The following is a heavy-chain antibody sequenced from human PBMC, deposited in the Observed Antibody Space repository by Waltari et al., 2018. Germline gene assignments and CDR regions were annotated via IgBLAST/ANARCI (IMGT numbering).Heavy chain of an antibody. D-gene: IGHD6-13*01. CDR1: GYTFTSYY. CDR2: INPSGGST. V-gene: IGHV1-46*01. J-gene: IGHJ1*01. Sequence: QVQLVQSGAEVKKPGASVKVSCKASGYTFTSYYMHWVRQAPGQGLEWMGIINPSGGSTSYAQKFQGRVTMTRDTSTSTVYMELSSLRSEDTAVYYCARDSRGSSWPRTECFQHWGQGTLVTVSS. CDR3: ARDSRGSSWPRTECFQH.